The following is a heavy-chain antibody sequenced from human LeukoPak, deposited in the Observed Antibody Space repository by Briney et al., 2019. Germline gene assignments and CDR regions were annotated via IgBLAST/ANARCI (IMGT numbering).Heavy chain of an antibody. D-gene: IGHD3-10*01. CDR1: GGSISSSSYY. J-gene: IGHJ4*02. V-gene: IGHV4-39*07. Sequence: SETLSLTCTVSGGSISSSSYYWGWIRQPPGKGLEWIGSIYYSGSTYYNPSLKSRVTISVDTSKNQFSLKLSSVTAADTAVYYCARVGIFGSGSYYGDYRGQGTLVTVSS. CDR2: IYYSGST. CDR3: ARVGIFGSGSYYGDY.